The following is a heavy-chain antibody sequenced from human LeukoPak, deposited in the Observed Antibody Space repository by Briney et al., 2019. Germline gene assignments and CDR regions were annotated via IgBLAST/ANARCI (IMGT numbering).Heavy chain of an antibody. CDR2: ISSSSTTI. CDR3: AKGSYYDY. J-gene: IGHJ4*02. CDR1: GFTFSSYS. Sequence: GGSLRLSCAASGFTFSSYSMNWVRQAPGKGLEWVSYISSSSTTIYYADSVKGRFTISRDKAKNSLYLQMNSLRAEDTAVYYCAKGSYYDYWGQGTLVTVSS. V-gene: IGHV3-48*01.